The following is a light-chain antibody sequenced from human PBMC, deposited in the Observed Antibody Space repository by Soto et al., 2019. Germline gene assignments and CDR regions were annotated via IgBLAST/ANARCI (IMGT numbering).Light chain of an antibody. CDR2: DIT. J-gene: IGLJ2*01. V-gene: IGLV2-14*03. CDR1: SSDIGAYNY. Sequence: QSALTQPASVSGSPGQSITISCSGTSSDIGAYNYVSWYQQHPDKAPKLIIFDITNRPSGVSPRFSGSKSGNTASLTISGLQLEDEADYYGGSYTVCSAPMIFGGGTKVTVL. CDR3: GSYTVCSAPMI.